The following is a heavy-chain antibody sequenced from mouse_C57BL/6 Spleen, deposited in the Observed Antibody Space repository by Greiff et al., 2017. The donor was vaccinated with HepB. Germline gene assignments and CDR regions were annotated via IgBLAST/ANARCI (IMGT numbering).Heavy chain of an antibody. D-gene: IGHD2-3*01. Sequence: VQLQESGPELVKPGASVKISCKASGYAFSSSWMNWVKQRPGKGLEWIGRIYPGDGDTNYNGKFKGKATLTADKSSSTAYMQLSSLTSEDSAVYFCASGDGYFDVWGTGTTVTVSS. J-gene: IGHJ1*03. V-gene: IGHV1-82*01. CDR3: ASGDGYFDV. CDR1: GYAFSSSW. CDR2: IYPGDGDT.